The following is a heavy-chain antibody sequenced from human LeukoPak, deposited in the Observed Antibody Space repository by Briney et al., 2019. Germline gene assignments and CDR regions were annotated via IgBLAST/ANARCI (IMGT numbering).Heavy chain of an antibody. D-gene: IGHD1-26*01. Sequence: TSETLSLTCSVSGASFTSHYWSWIRQPPGKGLEWIGNIYYSRNTNYNPSLKSRVTISVDTSKNQFSLKLTSVTAADTAVYYCARAGRSGSYRFQHWGQGTLVTVSS. CDR1: GASFTSHY. V-gene: IGHV4-59*11. CDR3: ARAGRSGSYRFQH. J-gene: IGHJ1*01. CDR2: IYYSRNT.